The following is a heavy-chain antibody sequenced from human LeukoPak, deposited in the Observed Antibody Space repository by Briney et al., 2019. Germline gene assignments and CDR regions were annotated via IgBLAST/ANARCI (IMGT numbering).Heavy chain of an antibody. V-gene: IGHV3-53*01. CDR2: IYSGGST. J-gene: IGHJ4*02. CDR3: ARVGKLNSYGYL. D-gene: IGHD5-18*01. Sequence: PGGSLRLSCAASGFTVSSNYMSWVRQAPGKGLEWVSVIYSGGSTYYADSVKGRFTISRDNSKNTLCLQMNSLRAEDTAVYYCARVGKLNSYGYLWGQGTLVTVSS. CDR1: GFTVSSNY.